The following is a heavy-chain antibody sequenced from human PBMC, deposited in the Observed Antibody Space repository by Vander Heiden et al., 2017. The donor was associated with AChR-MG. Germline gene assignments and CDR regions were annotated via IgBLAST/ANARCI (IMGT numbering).Heavy chain of an antibody. CDR1: GFTFSSYS. Sequence: QVQPVAAGGGVVQPARSLGLSCAASGFTFSSYSMHWVRQAPGKGLEWVAVMSSDGSDEDYADSVKGRFTISRDNSKNTLYLQMNSLRAEDTAVYYCAKPTVTASTRYLDLWGRGTLVTVSS. J-gene: IGHJ2*01. D-gene: IGHD4-17*01. CDR2: MSSDGSDE. CDR3: AKPTVTASTRYLDL. V-gene: IGHV3-30-3*02.